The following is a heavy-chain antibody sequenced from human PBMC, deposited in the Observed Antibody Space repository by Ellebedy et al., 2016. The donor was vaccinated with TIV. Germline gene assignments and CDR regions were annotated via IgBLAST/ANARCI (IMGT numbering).Heavy chain of an antibody. D-gene: IGHD3-3*01. CDR3: ARGKLRFLESLGDWFDL. J-gene: IGHJ5*02. V-gene: IGHV1-8*01. CDR2: MNPKSGDT. CDR1: GFTFTNYD. Sequence: AASVKVSCKTSGFTFTNYDINWVRQASGQGPEWMGWMNPKSGDTNYAQKFQGRVTMTRNTSITTAYMELSSLRSDDTAVYYCARGKLRFLESLGDWFDLWGQGTLVTVSS.